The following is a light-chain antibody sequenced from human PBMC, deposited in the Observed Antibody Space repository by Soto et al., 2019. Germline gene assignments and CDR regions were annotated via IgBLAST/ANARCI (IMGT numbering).Light chain of an antibody. CDR1: SVDINY. Sequence: QSALTQPPAASGSRGQSVTISCTGTSVDINYVSWFQQHPGKAPKLIICEVTKRPSGVPDRFSGSKSGDTASLTVSGLQDDDEADYSCSSYAGRDIGVFGGGTQLTVL. CDR2: EVT. CDR3: SSYAGRDIGV. V-gene: IGLV2-8*01. J-gene: IGLJ3*02.